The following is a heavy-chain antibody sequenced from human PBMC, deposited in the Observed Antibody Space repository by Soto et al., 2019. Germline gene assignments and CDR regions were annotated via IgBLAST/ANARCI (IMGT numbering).Heavy chain of an antibody. V-gene: IGHV3-23*01. CDR3: AKARYFDWLSIDY. CDR2: ISGSGGST. D-gene: IGHD3-9*01. Sequence: VQLLESGGGLVQPGGSLRLSCAASGFTFSSYAMSWVRQAPGKGLEWVSAISGSGGSTYYADSVKGRFTISRDNHKNTLYLQMNSLSAEDTAVYYCAKARYFDWLSIDYWGQGTLVTVSS. CDR1: GFTFSSYA. J-gene: IGHJ4*02.